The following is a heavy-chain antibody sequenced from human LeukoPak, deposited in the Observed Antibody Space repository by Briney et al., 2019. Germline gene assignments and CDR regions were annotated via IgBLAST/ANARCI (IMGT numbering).Heavy chain of an antibody. Sequence: PGGSLRLSCAASGFTFDDYAMHWVRQAPGKGLEWVSGISWNSGSIGYADSVKGRFTISRDNAKNSLYLQMNSLRAEDTALYYCAKDPHYDILTGPDYWGQGTLVTVSS. V-gene: IGHV3-9*01. CDR3: AKDPHYDILTGPDY. CDR2: ISWNSGSI. CDR1: GFTFDDYA. D-gene: IGHD3-9*01. J-gene: IGHJ4*02.